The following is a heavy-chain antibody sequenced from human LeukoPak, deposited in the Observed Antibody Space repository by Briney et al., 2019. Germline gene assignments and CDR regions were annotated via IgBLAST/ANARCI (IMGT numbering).Heavy chain of an antibody. CDR2: ISAYNGNT. CDR1: GFDFTNYG. CDR3: AREPKSLGDLFFIDY. V-gene: IGHV1-18*01. J-gene: IGHJ4*02. Sequence: ASVKVSCKASGFDFTNYGISWVRQAPGQGLEWMGWISAYNGNTHYAQKLQGRVTMTTDTSASTAYMELRSLTSDDTAVYYCAREPKSLGDLFFIDYWGQGTLVTVSS. D-gene: IGHD3-16*01.